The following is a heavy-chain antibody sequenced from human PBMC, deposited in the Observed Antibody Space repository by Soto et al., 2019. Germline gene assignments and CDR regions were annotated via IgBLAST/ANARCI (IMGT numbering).Heavy chain of an antibody. Sequence: GGFLRLSCEASGFTFSSYWMSWVRQAPGKGLEWVANIKHDGSDKYYLGSVKGRFTISRDNAKNSLYLQMNSLRDEDTAVYACAREVPAAPSRGPYYYGMDVWGHGTTVTVSS. D-gene: IGHD2-2*01. CDR1: GFTFSSYW. CDR2: IKHDGSDK. V-gene: IGHV3-7*01. CDR3: AREVPAAPSRGPYYYGMDV. J-gene: IGHJ6*02.